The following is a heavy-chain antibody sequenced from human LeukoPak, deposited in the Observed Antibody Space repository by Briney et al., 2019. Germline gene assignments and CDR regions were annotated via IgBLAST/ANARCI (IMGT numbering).Heavy chain of an antibody. J-gene: IGHJ4*02. CDR1: GYTFTSYD. CDR2: MNPNSGNT. V-gene: IGHV1-8*01. Sequence: GASVTVSCKASGYTFTSYDINWVRQATGQGLEWMGWMNPNSGNTGYAQKFQGRVTMTRNTSISTAYMELSSLRSEDTAVYYCARGLTYYYGSGSYRHFDYWGQGTLVTVSS. D-gene: IGHD3-10*01. CDR3: ARGLTYYYGSGSYRHFDY.